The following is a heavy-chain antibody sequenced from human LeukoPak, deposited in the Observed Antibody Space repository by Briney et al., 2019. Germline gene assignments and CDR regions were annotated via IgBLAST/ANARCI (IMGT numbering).Heavy chain of an antibody. D-gene: IGHD3-22*01. Sequence: PGGSLRLSCEASEFTVISAYMNWVRQAPGKGLEWVSDIFAGGSAYYADSVKGRFTISRDNSKNMVYLQMNSLTAEDTDVYYCAGVPDRSGYGGAFDIWGQGTMVTVSS. CDR1: EFTVISAY. V-gene: IGHV3-53*01. CDR3: AGVPDRSGYGGAFDI. CDR2: IFAGGSA. J-gene: IGHJ3*02.